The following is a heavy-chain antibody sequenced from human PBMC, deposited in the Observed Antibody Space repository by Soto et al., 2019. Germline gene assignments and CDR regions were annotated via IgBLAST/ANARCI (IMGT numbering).Heavy chain of an antibody. D-gene: IGHD5-18*01. J-gene: IGHJ6*02. Sequence: ASVKVSCKASGGTFSSYAISWVRQAPGQGLEWMGGIIPIFGTANYAQKFQGRVTITADESTSTAYMELRSLRSEDTAVYYCARKGRGHSYGPGDYYYGMDVWGQGTTVTVSS. CDR2: IIPIFGTA. CDR3: ARKGRGHSYGPGDYYYGMDV. V-gene: IGHV1-69*13. CDR1: GGTFSSYA.